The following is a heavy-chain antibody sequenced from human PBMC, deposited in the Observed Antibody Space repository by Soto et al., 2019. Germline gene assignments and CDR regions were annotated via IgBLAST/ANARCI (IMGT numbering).Heavy chain of an antibody. CDR2: IYSGGST. CDR1: GVTVRSNY. D-gene: IGHD5-18*01. V-gene: IGHV3-66*04. Sequence: EVQLVESGGGLVQPGGSLRLSCAASGVTVRSNYMSWVRQAPGKGLEWVSVIYSGGSTYYADSVKGRFTISRDNSKNTLYLQMNSLRAEDTAVYYCARHGYNYRGGYFDYWGQGTLVTVSS. J-gene: IGHJ4*02. CDR3: ARHGYNYRGGYFDY.